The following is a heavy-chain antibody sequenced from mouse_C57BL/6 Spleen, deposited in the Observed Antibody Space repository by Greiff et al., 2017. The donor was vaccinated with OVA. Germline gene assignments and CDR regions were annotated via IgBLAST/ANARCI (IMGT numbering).Heavy chain of an antibody. Sequence: EVNVVESGGGLVKPGGSLKLSCAASGFTFSSYAMSWVRQTPEKRLEWVATISDGGSYTYYPDNVKGRFTISRDNAKNNLYLQMSHLKSEDTAMYYCARDHLLRYYFDYWGQGTTLTVSS. V-gene: IGHV5-4*01. CDR3: ARDHLLRYYFDY. D-gene: IGHD1-1*01. J-gene: IGHJ2*01. CDR1: GFTFSSYA. CDR2: ISDGGSYT.